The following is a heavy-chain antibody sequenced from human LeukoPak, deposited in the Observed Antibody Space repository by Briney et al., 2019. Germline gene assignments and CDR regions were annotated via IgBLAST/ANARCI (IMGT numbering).Heavy chain of an antibody. CDR1: GFTFRNYY. J-gene: IGHJ3*02. CDR2: ISWNSGSI. CDR3: ARDSGSYHDAFDI. D-gene: IGHD1-26*01. Sequence: PGGSLRLSCAASGFTFRNYYMSWVRQAPGKGLEWVSGISWNSGSIGYADSVKGRFTISRDNAKNSLYLQMNSLRAEDTAVYYCARDSGSYHDAFDIWGQGTMVTVSS. V-gene: IGHV3-20*04.